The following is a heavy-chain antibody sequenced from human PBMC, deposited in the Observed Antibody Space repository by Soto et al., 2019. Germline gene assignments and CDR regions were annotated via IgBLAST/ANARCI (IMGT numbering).Heavy chain of an antibody. D-gene: IGHD3-22*01. V-gene: IGHV1-24*01. CDR2: FDPEDGET. CDR3: ATVRLYDSSGYHFDY. J-gene: IGHJ4*02. Sequence: WVRQAPGKGLEWMGGFDPEDGETIYAQKFQGRVTMTEDTSTDTAYMELSSLRSEDTAVYYCATVRLYDSSGYHFDYWGQGTLVTVSS.